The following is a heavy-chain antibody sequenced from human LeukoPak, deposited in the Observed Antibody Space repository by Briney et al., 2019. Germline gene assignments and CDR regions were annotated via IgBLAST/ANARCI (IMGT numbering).Heavy chain of an antibody. V-gene: IGHV3-23*01. CDR1: GFTFSSYA. CDR2: ISGGGGST. Sequence: HPGGSLRLSCAASGFTFSSYAMSWVRQAPGKRLEWVSAISGGGGSTYYADSVKGRFTISRDNSKNTLYLQMNSLRAEDTAVYYCAKGLGFGDFPYYYYYYMDVWGKGTTVTVSS. D-gene: IGHD3-10*01. CDR3: AKGLGFGDFPYYYYYYMDV. J-gene: IGHJ6*03.